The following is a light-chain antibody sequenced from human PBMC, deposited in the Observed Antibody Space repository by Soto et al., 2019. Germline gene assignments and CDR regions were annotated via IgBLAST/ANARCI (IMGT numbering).Light chain of an antibody. V-gene: IGKV3-20*01. CDR3: QQYGSSGT. Sequence: EIVLTQSPATLSLSPGEGSTLSCRASQNIYNYLAWYQQKPGQAPRLLIYGASNRATGIPDRFSGSGSGTDFTLTISRLEPEDFAAYYCQQYGSSGTFGQVTKVDVK. CDR2: GAS. CDR1: QNIYNY. J-gene: IGKJ1*01.